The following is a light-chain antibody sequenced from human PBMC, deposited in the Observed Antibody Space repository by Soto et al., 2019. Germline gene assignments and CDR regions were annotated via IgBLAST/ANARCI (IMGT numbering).Light chain of an antibody. CDR3: QQRSNWACT. V-gene: IGKV3-11*01. CDR2: DAS. Sequence: EIVLTQSPATLSLSPGERATLSCRASQSVSSYLAWYQQKPGQAPRLLIYDASNRATGIPARFSGSGSGTDFTLTFSSLEPEDFPVYYCQQRSNWACTFGQGTKLEIK. J-gene: IGKJ2*02. CDR1: QSVSSY.